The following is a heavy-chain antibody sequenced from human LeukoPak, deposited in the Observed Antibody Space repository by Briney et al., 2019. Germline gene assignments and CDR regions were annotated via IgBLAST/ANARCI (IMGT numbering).Heavy chain of an antibody. CDR2: INSDGSST. CDR3: ARGLYSSSWYFLDV. J-gene: IGHJ6*04. Sequence: GGSLRLSCAASGFTFSSYWMHWVRQAPGKGLVWVSRINSDGSSTDYAVSVKGRFTISRDNAKNSLYLQMNSLRAEDTAVYYCARGLYSSSWYFLDVWGKGTTITISS. D-gene: IGHD6-13*01. CDR1: GFTFSSYW. V-gene: IGHV3-74*01.